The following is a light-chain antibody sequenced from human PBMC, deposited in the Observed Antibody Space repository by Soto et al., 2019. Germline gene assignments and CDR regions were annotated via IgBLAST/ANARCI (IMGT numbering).Light chain of an antibody. CDR2: EVS. Sequence: QSVLTQPASVSGSPGQSITISCTGTRNDIGGYDYVSWYQQHPGKAPKLMIYEVSYRPSGVSNRFSGSKSGNTASLTISGLQAEDEADYYCSSYTSGSTLVFSGGTKLTVL. CDR1: RNDIGGYDY. CDR3: SSYTSGSTLV. V-gene: IGLV2-14*01. J-gene: IGLJ2*01.